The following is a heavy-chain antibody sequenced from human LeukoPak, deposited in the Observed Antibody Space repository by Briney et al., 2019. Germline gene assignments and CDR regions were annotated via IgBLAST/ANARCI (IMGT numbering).Heavy chain of an antibody. V-gene: IGHV3-48*03. D-gene: IGHD2-21*01. Sequence: GGSLRLSCAASGFTFSSYEMNWVRQAPGKGLEWVSYSTSSGSAIYYADSVKGRFTLSRDNAKNSLYLQMNSLRAEDTAVYYCARESKAAGDSFDYWGQGTLVTVSS. CDR3: ARESKAAGDSFDY. CDR2: STSSGSAI. J-gene: IGHJ4*02. CDR1: GFTFSSYE.